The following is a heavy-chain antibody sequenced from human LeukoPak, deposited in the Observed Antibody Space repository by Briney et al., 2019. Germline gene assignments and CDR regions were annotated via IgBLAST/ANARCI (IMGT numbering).Heavy chain of an antibody. D-gene: IGHD2/OR15-2a*01. V-gene: IGHV3-23*01. Sequence: PGGSLRLSCAASGFTFSNYAMSWVRQAPGKGLECVSAISDSGDKTDYADSVRGRFTIYRDNSKDTLYLQMNSLGAADTAVYYCAKRYCDSFNCAYFASWGQGTPVTVSS. J-gene: IGHJ4*02. CDR3: AKRYCDSFNCAYFAS. CDR1: GFTFSNYA. CDR2: ISDSGDKT.